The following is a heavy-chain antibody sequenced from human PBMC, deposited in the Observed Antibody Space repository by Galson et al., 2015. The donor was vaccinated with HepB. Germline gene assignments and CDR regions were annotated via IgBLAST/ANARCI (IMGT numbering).Heavy chain of an antibody. CDR1: GYTITSYG. J-gene: IGHJ6*02. CDR2: ISAYNGNT. D-gene: IGHD3-3*01. CDR3: ARGSVGYDFWSGPNAYYYYGMDV. V-gene: IGHV1-18*01. Sequence: SVKVSCKASGYTITSYGISWVRQAPGQGLEWMGWISAYNGNTNYAQKLQGRVTMTTDTSTSTAYMELRSLRSDDTAVYYCARGSVGYDFWSGPNAYYYYGMDVWGQGTTVTVSS.